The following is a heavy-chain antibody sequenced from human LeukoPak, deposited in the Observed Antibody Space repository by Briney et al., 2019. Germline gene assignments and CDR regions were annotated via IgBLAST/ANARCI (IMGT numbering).Heavy chain of an antibody. J-gene: IGHJ5*02. CDR3: ARGYNSGSWFDP. CDR1: GYTFTGYY. D-gene: IGHD6-19*01. Sequence: ASVKVSCKASGYTFTGYYMHWVRQAPGQGLEWMGWINPNSGGANYAQKFQGRVTMTRDTSISTAYMELSRLRSDDTAVYYCARGYNSGSWFDPWGQGTLVTVSS. V-gene: IGHV1-2*02. CDR2: INPNSGGA.